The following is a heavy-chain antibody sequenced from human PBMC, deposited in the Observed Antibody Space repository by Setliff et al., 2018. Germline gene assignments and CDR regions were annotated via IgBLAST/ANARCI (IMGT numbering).Heavy chain of an antibody. CDR1: GGTFKNFA. CDR2: IIPMFRSG. Sequence: GASVKVSCKASGGTFKNFAISWVRQAPGQGLEWMGGIIPMFRSGNYAQRFQGRATITADESTSTVYMELTSLRPEDTAVYYCARGKMDVVAAGGKYCAMDVWGQGTAVTVSS. V-gene: IGHV1-69*13. D-gene: IGHD6-13*01. J-gene: IGHJ6*02. CDR3: ARGKMDVVAAGGKYCAMDV.